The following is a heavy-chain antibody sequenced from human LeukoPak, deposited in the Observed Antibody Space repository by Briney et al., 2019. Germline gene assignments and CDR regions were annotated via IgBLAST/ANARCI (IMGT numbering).Heavy chain of an antibody. J-gene: IGHJ4*02. CDR3: ASSSWYALDY. D-gene: IGHD6-13*01. CDR2: ISSSGSTI. Sequence: GGSLRLSCAASGSTFSSYEINWVRQAPGKGLEWVSYISSSGSTIYYADSVKRLYTISRDNAKNSLYLQMNSLRAEDTDIYYWASSSWYALDYWGQGTLVTVSS. V-gene: IGHV3-48*03. CDR1: GSTFSSYE.